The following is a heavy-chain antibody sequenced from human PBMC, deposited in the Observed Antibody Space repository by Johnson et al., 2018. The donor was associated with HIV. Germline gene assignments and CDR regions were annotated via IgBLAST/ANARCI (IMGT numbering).Heavy chain of an antibody. CDR2: ISYDGSNK. CDR1: GFTFSNYA. D-gene: IGHD3-16*01. Sequence: VQLVESGGGVVQPGRSLRLSCAASGFTFSNYAMHWVRQAPGKGLEWVAVISYDGSNKYYADSVKGRFTISRDNSKNTLYLQMNSLRAEDTAVYYCVGGWDAFDIWGQGTMVTVSS. J-gene: IGHJ3*02. V-gene: IGHV3-30*04. CDR3: VGGWDAFDI.